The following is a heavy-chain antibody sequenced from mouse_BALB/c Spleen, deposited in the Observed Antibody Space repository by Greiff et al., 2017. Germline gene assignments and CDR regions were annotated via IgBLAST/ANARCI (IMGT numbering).Heavy chain of an antibody. CDR2: ISSGGSYT. J-gene: IGHJ3*01. Sequence: EVQGVESGGGLVKPGGSLKLSCAASGFTFSSYAMSWVRQTPEKRLEWVATISSGGSYTYYPDSVKGRFTISRDNAKNTLYLQMSSLRSEDTAMYYCASQTGTGAWFAYWGQGTLVTVSA. V-gene: IGHV5-9-3*01. CDR3: ASQTGTGAWFAY. CDR1: GFTFSSYA. D-gene: IGHD4-1*01.